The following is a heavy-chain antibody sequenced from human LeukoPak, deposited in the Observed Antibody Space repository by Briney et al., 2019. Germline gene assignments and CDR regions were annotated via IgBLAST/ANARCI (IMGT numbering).Heavy chain of an antibody. Sequence: GGSLRLSCAASGFTFSSYSMNLVRQAPGKGLEWVSYISSSSSTIYYADSVKGRFTISRDNSKNTLYLQMNSLRAEDTAVYYCAKAPWEPEPIDYWGQGTLVTVSS. D-gene: IGHD1-26*01. V-gene: IGHV3-48*01. CDR1: GFTFSSYS. J-gene: IGHJ4*02. CDR2: ISSSSSTI. CDR3: AKAPWEPEPIDY.